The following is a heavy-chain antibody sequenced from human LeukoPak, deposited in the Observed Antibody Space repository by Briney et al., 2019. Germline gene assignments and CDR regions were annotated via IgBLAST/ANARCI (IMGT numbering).Heavy chain of an antibody. D-gene: IGHD3-10*01. V-gene: IGHV1-8*02. CDR1: GYTFTGYY. J-gene: IGHJ4*02. CDR2: MNPNSGNT. Sequence: ASVKVSCKASGYTFTGYYMHWVQQAPGQGLEWMGWMNPNSGNTGYAQKFQGRVTMTRNTSISTAYMELSSLRSEDTAVYYCARGHYGSRNRFVYWGQGTLVTVSS. CDR3: ARGHYGSRNRFVY.